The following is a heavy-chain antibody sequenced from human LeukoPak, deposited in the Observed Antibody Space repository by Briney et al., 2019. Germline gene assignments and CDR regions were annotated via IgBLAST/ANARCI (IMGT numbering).Heavy chain of an antibody. Sequence: SETLSLTCTVSGGSISSSSYYWGWIRQPPGKGLEWIGSIYYSGSTYYNPSLKSRVTISVDTSKNQFSLKLSSVTAADTAAYYCARHDYGDYNWFDPWGQGTLVTVSS. CDR1: GGSISSSSYY. CDR2: IYYSGST. CDR3: ARHDYGDYNWFDP. V-gene: IGHV4-39*01. J-gene: IGHJ5*02. D-gene: IGHD4-17*01.